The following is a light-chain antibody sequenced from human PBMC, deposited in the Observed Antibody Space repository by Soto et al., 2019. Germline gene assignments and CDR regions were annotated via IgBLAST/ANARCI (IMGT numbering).Light chain of an antibody. Sequence: EVVMTQSPATLSVSPGEGATPSCRASQGIGDTLAWYQHKPGQTPRLLIYDTSTRATGVPAKFSGSRSGTEFTLTIHSLQSEDFAVYCCQRYNHWPLTFGGGTKVESK. CDR1: QGIGDT. CDR3: QRYNHWPLT. CDR2: DTS. J-gene: IGKJ4*01. V-gene: IGKV3-15*01.